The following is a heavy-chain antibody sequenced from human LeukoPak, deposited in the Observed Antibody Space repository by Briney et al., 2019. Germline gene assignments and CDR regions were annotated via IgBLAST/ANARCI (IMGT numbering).Heavy chain of an antibody. J-gene: IGHJ6*03. D-gene: IGHD6-25*01. V-gene: IGHV3-21*06. CDR3: PRDGSGFYLYNYLDV. Sequence: PGGSLRLSCAPSGFTFTDYSMNWVRQAPGKGLEWVASISTVSTYTFYADSVKGRFSISRDNARNLLYLQMSSLGAEDTAVYYCPRDGSGFYLYNYLDVCGKGTTVTVSS. CDR1: GFTFTDYS. CDR2: ISTVSTYT.